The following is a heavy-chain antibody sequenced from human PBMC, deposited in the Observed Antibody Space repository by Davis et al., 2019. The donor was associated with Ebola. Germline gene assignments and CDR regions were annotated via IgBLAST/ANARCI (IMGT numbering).Heavy chain of an antibody. V-gene: IGHV3-23*01. CDR3: AKMSADSYGSNYVMDV. J-gene: IGHJ6*02. D-gene: IGHD4-17*01. Sequence: PGGSLRLSCAASGFSFSNYAMSWVRQSPEKGLEWVSALSDTSSSPYYADSVKGRFTISRDNSKNTLYLQMSSLKAEDTALYYCAKMSADSYGSNYVMDVWGQGTTVTVSS. CDR1: GFSFSNYA. CDR2: LSDTSSSP.